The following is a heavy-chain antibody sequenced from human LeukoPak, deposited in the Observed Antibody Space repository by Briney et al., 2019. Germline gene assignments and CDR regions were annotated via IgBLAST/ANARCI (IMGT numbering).Heavy chain of an antibody. CDR1: GFTFSSYA. D-gene: IGHD1-26*01. CDR2: ISGSGGST. J-gene: IGHJ4*02. CDR3: AKDVELFFGMGFDY. Sequence: GGSLRLSCAASGFTFSSYAMGWVRQAPGKGLEWVSAISGSGGSTYYADSVKGRFTISRDNSKNTLYLQMNSLRAEDTAVYYCAKDVELFFGMGFDYWGQGTLVTVSS. V-gene: IGHV3-23*01.